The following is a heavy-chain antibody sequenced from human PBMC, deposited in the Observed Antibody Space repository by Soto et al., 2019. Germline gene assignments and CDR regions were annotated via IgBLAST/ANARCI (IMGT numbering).Heavy chain of an antibody. CDR3: ARDGLMHGPDMDQ. J-gene: IGHJ4*02. CDR2: VGSDGRGA. D-gene: IGHD2-2*01. Sequence: EVQLVESGGGLVQPGGSVRLSCAASGFTFSNYWMHWVRQTPGKGLVWVSRVGSDGRGATYADSVKGRFTISRDNAKNTLYLQMDSLRVEDTAMYHGARDGLMHGPDMDQWGQGILVTVSS. CDR1: GFTFSNYW. V-gene: IGHV3-74*01.